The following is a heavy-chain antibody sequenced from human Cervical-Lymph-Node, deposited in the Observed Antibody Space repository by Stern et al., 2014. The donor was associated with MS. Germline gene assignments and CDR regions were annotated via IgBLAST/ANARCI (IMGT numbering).Heavy chain of an antibody. V-gene: IGHV3-30*18. D-gene: IGHD3-22*01. CDR1: GFDFSDYG. CDR3: AKRHIDSSGYVDLDS. J-gene: IGHJ4*02. CDR2: ISYDGSTI. Sequence: QVQLVESGGGVVQPGKSLRLSCAASGFDFSDYGMHWVRQAPGKGLEWVALISYDGSTIHYADSVKGRFTISRDNSRNTMYLQMNSLRPGDTAVYYCAKRHIDSSGYVDLDSWGRGTPVTVSS.